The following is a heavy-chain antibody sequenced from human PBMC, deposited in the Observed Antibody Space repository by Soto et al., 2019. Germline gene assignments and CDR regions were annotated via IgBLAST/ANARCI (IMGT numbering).Heavy chain of an antibody. D-gene: IGHD3-22*01. V-gene: IGHV3-74*01. CDR2: INSDGSST. J-gene: IGHJ6*02. Sequence: EVQLVESGGGLVQPGGSLRLSCAASGFSFSNCWMHWVRQAPGMGLVWVSHINSDGSSTTYADSVKGRFTISRDNAKHTLYLQMNSLRAEDTAVYYCASAIGYYGMDVWGQGTTVTVSS. CDR3: ASAIGYYGMDV. CDR1: GFSFSNCW.